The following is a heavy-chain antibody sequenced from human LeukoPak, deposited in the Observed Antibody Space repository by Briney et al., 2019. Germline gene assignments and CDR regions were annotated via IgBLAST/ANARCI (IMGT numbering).Heavy chain of an antibody. CDR2: ISWNGGIM. Sequence: SLRLSCAASGFKFNDYAMHWVRQGPGKGLEWVSGISWNGGIMTYADSVKGQFTISRDNAKQFVYLQMNSLRVEDTALYYCTGRRDDRAAFDVWGQGTMVTVSS. CDR1: GFKFNDYA. J-gene: IGHJ3*01. CDR3: TGRRDDRAAFDV. D-gene: IGHD1-1*01. V-gene: IGHV3-9*01.